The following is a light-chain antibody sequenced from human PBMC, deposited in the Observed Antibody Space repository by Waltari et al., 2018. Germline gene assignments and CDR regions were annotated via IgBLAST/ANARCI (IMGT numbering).Light chain of an antibody. V-gene: IGKV4-1*01. Sequence: DIVMTQSPDSLAGSLGGRATINCKSSQSVLYSSNNKNYLAWYQQKPGQPPKLLIYWASTRESGVPDRFSGSGSGTDFTLTISSLQAEDVAVYYCQQYYSTLLTFGGGTKVEIK. J-gene: IGKJ4*01. CDR1: QSVLYSSNNKNY. CDR3: QQYYSTLLT. CDR2: WAS.